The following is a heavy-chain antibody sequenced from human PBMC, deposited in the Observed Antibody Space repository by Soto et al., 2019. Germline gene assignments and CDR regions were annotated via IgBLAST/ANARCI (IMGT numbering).Heavy chain of an antibody. D-gene: IGHD3-10*01. CDR3: ASRPGRIIEPILYPLDY. Sequence: GGSLGLSCAASGIIVKDRFMSWVRKNPGKGLEWVSFVDCGGFTYYADSVKGRFTISRDNSKNTLYLQMNSLRAEDTAVYYCASRPGRIIEPILYPLDYWGRGTLVTVSS. V-gene: IGHV3-66*01. CDR1: GIIVKDRF. J-gene: IGHJ4*02. CDR2: VDCGGFT.